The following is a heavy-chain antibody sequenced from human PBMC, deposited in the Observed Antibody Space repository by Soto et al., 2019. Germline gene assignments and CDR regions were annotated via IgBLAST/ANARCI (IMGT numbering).Heavy chain of an antibody. V-gene: IGHV5-10-1*01. CDR3: ASHQVDILTGSRDY. J-gene: IGHJ4*02. CDR1: GYSFTSYW. Sequence: GESLKISCKGSGYSFTSYWISWVRQMPGKGLEWMGRIDPSDSYTNYSPSFQGHVTISADKSISTAYLQWCSLKASDTAMYYCASHQVDILTGSRDYWGQGTLVTVSS. CDR2: IDPSDSYT. D-gene: IGHD3-9*01.